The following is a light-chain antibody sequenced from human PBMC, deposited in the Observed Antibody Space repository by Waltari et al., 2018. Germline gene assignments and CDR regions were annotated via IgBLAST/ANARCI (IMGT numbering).Light chain of an antibody. Sequence: ETVLTQSPGTLSWSRGERASLYCRASQSVTGSYITWYQQRPDQAPRLLIYGASNRATGIPDRFSGSRSGTEFTLTISRLERDDFAVYYCQQYGDSRWTFGQGTKVEIK. CDR2: GAS. CDR1: QSVTGSY. V-gene: IGKV3-20*01. CDR3: QQYGDSRWT. J-gene: IGKJ1*01.